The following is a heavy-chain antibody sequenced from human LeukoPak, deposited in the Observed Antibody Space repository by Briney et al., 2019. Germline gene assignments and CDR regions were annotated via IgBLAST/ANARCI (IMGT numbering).Heavy chain of an antibody. CDR2: IIPIFGTA. D-gene: IGHD3-16*01. Sequence: ASVKVSCKASGGTFSSYAISWVRQAPGQGLEWMGRIIPIFGTANYAQKFQGRVTMTRDTSITTAYMELSSLRSEDTAVYYCTRSGFGGGVHFDYWGQGTPVTVSS. V-gene: IGHV1-69*05. CDR3: TRSGFGGGVHFDY. J-gene: IGHJ4*02. CDR1: GGTFSSYA.